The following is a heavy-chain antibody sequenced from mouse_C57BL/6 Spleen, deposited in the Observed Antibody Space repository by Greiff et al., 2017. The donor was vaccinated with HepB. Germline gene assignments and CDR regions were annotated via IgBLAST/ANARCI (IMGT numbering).Heavy chain of an antibody. CDR3: ARGGTHFDY. V-gene: IGHV1-69*01. J-gene: IGHJ2*01. D-gene: IGHD2-14*01. CDR2: IDPSDSYT. CDR1: GYTFTSYW. Sequence: QVQLQQPGAELVMPGASVKLSCKASGYTFTSYWMHWVKQRPGQGLEWIGEIDPSDSYTNYNQKFKGKSTLTVYKSSSTAYMKLRSLTSEDSAVYYGARGGTHFDYWGQGTTLTVSS.